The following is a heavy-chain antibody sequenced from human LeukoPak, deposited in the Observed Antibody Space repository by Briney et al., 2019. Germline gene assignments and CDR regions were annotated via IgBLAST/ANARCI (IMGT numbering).Heavy chain of an antibody. CDR3: AREAIVATEAHYYYGMDV. CDR2: INPNSGGT. V-gene: IGHV1-2*04. Sequence: GASVKVSCKASGYTFTGYYMHWVRQAPGQGLEWMGWINPNSGGTNYAQKIQGWVTMTRDTSISTAHMELSRLRSDDTAVYYCAREAIVATEAHYYYGMDVWGKGTTVTVSS. CDR1: GYTFTGYY. J-gene: IGHJ6*04. D-gene: IGHD5-12*01.